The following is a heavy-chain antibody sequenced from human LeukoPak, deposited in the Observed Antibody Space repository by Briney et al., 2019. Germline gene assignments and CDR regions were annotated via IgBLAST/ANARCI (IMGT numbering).Heavy chain of an antibody. Sequence: ASVKVSCKASGYTFTTYGISWVRQAPGQGLEWMGWISGYNGNTNYAQKFQGRVTMTTDTSTSTAYMELRSLRSDDTAVYYCAREVVPYYYDSSGHTDYWGQGTLVTVSS. CDR3: AREVVPYYYDSSGHTDY. CDR1: GYTFTTYG. D-gene: IGHD3-22*01. CDR2: ISGYNGNT. V-gene: IGHV1-18*01. J-gene: IGHJ4*02.